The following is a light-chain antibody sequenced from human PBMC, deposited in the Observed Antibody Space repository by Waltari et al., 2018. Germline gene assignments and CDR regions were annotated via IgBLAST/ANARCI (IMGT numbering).Light chain of an antibody. Sequence: QSALTQPASVSGSPGQSITISCTGTSSDVCGSNYVSWYQQHPGKAPKLMIYDVSKRPSGVSNRFSGSKSGNTASLTISGLQAEDEADYYCSSYTSSSTRVFGGGTKLTVL. CDR2: DVS. V-gene: IGLV2-14*01. J-gene: IGLJ3*02. CDR3: SSYTSSSTRV. CDR1: SSDVCGSNY.